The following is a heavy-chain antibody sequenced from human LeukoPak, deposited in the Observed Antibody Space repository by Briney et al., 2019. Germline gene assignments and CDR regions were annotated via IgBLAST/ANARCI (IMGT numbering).Heavy chain of an antibody. CDR3: ARGGSGSYSIWRNPNYYYYMDV. CDR1: GGTISSYC. D-gene: IGHD3-10*01. J-gene: IGHJ6*03. Sequence: SETLSLTCTVSGGTISSYCWSWIPPPPGQELMWMVYIYYSRRTNYKHFLNSRITISVDSSKNQFSLKLSSVTAADTAVYYCARGGSGSYSIWRNPNYYYYMDVWGKGTTVTVSS. CDR2: IYYSRRT. V-gene: IGHV4-59*01.